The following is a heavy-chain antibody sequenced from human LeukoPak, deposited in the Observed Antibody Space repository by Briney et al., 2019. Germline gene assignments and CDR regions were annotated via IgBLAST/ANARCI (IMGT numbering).Heavy chain of an antibody. D-gene: IGHD3-3*01. Sequence: GGSLRLSCAASGFTFSSYGMHWVRQAPGKGLEWVAVISYDGSNKYYADSVKGRFTISRDNSKNTLYLQMNSLRAEDTAVYYCAKEAPDDFWSGYFIRELDYWGQGTLVTVSS. CDR1: GFTFSSYG. CDR2: ISYDGSNK. J-gene: IGHJ4*02. V-gene: IGHV3-30*18. CDR3: AKEAPDDFWSGYFIRELDY.